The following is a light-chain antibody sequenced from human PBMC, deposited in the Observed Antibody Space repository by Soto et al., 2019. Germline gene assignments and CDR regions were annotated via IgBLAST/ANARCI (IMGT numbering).Light chain of an antibody. J-gene: IGKJ1*01. CDR1: QSIFNY. V-gene: IGKV1-39*01. CDR2: AAS. CDR3: QQRYSSPWT. Sequence: DIQVTQSPSSLSASVGDRVTITCRASQSIFNYLNWYQQKPGKAPKLLIYAASSLQSGVPSRFSGGGAGTDFTLTISSLQPEDFATYYCQQRYSSPWTFGLGTKVDIK.